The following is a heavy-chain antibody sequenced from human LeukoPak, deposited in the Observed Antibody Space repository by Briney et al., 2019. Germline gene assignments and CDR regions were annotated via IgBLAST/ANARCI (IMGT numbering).Heavy chain of an antibody. CDR2: ISGSGGST. D-gene: IGHD1-26*01. V-gene: IGHV3-23*01. Sequence: PGGSLRLSCAASGFTFSEYYMTWVRQAPGKGLEWVSAISGSGGSTYYADSVKGRFTISRDNSKNTLYLQMNSLRAEDTAVYYCSKGTPSSGSWSPFRSWGQGTLVTVSS. CDR1: GFTFSEYY. J-gene: IGHJ4*02. CDR3: SKGTPSSGSWSPFRS.